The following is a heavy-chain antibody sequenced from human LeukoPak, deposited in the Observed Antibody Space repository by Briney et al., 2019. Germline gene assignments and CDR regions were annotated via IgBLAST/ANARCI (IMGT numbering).Heavy chain of an antibody. Sequence: SETLSLTCTVSGGSISSYYWSWIRQPPGKGLEWIGYIYYRGSTNYNPSLKSRITISVDTSKNQFSLKLSSVTAADTAVYYCARTVAGDYWGQGTLVTVSS. J-gene: IGHJ4*02. D-gene: IGHD6-19*01. CDR2: IYYRGST. CDR3: ARTVAGDY. V-gene: IGHV4-59*12. CDR1: GGSISSYY.